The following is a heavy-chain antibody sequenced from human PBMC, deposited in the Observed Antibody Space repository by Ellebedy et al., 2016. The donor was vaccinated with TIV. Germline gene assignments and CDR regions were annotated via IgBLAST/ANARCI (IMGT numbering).Heavy chain of an antibody. CDR1: GFTFSDYY. CDR3: ARAPGGAVAAPGRLSFDY. CDR2: ISSSSSYT. Sequence: GESLKISCAASGFTFSDYYMSWIRQAPGKGLEWVSYISSSSSYTNYADSVKGRFTISRDNAKNSLYLQMNSLRAEDTAVYYCARAPGGAVAAPGRLSFDYWGQGTLVTVSS. J-gene: IGHJ4*02. V-gene: IGHV3-11*06. D-gene: IGHD6-19*01.